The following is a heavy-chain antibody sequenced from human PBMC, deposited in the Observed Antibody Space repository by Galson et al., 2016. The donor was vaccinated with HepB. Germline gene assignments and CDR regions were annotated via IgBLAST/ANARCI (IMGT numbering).Heavy chain of an antibody. J-gene: IGHJ4*02. CDR3: ARVRVGFHY. V-gene: IGHV3-7*03. CDR2: IKYDGSEK. D-gene: IGHD3-16*01. Sequence: SLRLSCAASGFTFSSYWMTWVRQAPGKGLEWVANIKYDGSEKYYLDSVKGRFTISRVNAKNSLYLQMNSLRAEDTAVYYCARVRVGFHYWGQGTLVTVSS. CDR1: GFTFSSYW.